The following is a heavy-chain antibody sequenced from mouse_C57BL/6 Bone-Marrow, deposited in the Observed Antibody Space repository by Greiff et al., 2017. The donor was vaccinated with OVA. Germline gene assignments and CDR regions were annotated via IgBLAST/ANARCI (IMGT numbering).Heavy chain of an antibody. CDR3: AILPLITTVVAPYFDV. V-gene: IGHV1-74*01. J-gene: IGHJ1*03. D-gene: IGHD1-1*01. Sequence: VQLQQPGAELVKPGASVKVSCKASGYTFTSYWMHWVKQRPGQGLEWLGRIHPSDSDTNYNQKFKGKATLTVDKSSSTAYMQLSSLTSEDSAVYYCAILPLITTVVAPYFDVWGTGTTVTVSS. CDR2: IHPSDSDT. CDR1: GYTFTSYW.